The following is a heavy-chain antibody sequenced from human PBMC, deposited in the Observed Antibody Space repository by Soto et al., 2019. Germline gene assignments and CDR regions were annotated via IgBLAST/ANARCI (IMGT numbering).Heavy chain of an antibody. CDR3: ARGKESIFGVVIPSYYYYYMDV. CDR2: INPNSGGT. D-gene: IGHD3-3*01. J-gene: IGHJ6*03. Sequence: GASVKVSCKASGYTFTGYYMHWVRQAPGQGLEWMRWINPNSGGTNYAQKFQGWVTMTRDTSISTAYMELSRLRSDDTAVYYCARGKESIFGVVIPSYYYYYMDVWGKGTTVTVSS. V-gene: IGHV1-2*04. CDR1: GYTFTGYY.